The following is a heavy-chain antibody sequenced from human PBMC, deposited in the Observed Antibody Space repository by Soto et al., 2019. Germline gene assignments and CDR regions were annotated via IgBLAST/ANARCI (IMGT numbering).Heavy chain of an antibody. J-gene: IGHJ4*02. CDR3: ARSVLSHGYPRLDS. D-gene: IGHD3-22*01. CDR2: VNPISGGT. CDR1: GYTFNDYY. Sequence: ASVKVSCKASGYTFNDYYIPWVRQAPVQGLEWMGWVNPISGGTNFAQRFQGRVTMTRDTCISTAYMELRSLRSDDTAVYYCARSVLSHGYPRLDSWGQGTLVTVSS. V-gene: IGHV1-2*02.